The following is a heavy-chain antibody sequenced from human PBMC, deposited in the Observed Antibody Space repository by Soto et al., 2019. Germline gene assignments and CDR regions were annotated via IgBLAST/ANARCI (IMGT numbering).Heavy chain of an antibody. D-gene: IGHD3-22*01. V-gene: IGHV4-59*01. J-gene: IGHJ4*02. Sequence: QVQLQESGPGLVKPSETLSLTCTVSGVSIINYYWTWIRQPPGKGLEWIGYIYYTGNTNYNPSLKSRVTISVVMSKNQFSVNLSSVTAADTAVYYCAKYYDSNPPYLHFDFWGQGALVTVSS. CDR2: IYYTGNT. CDR3: AKYYDSNPPYLHFDF. CDR1: GVSIINYY.